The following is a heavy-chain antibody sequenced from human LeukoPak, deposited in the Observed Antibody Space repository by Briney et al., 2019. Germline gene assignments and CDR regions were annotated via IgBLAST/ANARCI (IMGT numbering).Heavy chain of an antibody. D-gene: IGHD2-15*01. CDR1: GDSVSSNSAD. CDR2: TYYRSKWYN. CDR3: ARGGVVAATHFFDY. V-gene: IGHV6-1*01. Sequence: SQTLSLTCAISGDSVSSNSADWNWIRQSPSRGLEWLGRTYYRSKWYNDYAVSVKSRITINPDTSKNQFSLQLNSVTPEDTAVYYCARGGVVAATHFFDYWGQGTLVTVSS. J-gene: IGHJ4*02.